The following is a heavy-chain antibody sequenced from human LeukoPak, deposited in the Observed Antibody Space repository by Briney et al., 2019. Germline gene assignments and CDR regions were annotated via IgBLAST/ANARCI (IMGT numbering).Heavy chain of an antibody. CDR2: LNPTGDT. CDR3: VRISFGGFIVAQDY. Sequence: MTSETLSLTCAVYGTSFSGYYWSWIRQPPGKGLEWIGELNPTGDTNYNSSLKSRVMISIDTSKNQFSLRLTSVTAADTAMYYCVRISFGGFIVAQDYWGQGTLVAVSS. CDR1: GTSFSGYY. V-gene: IGHV4-34*01. J-gene: IGHJ4*02. D-gene: IGHD3-16*02.